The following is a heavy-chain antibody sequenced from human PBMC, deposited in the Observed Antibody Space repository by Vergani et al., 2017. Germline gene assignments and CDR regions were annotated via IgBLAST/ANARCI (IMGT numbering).Heavy chain of an antibody. CDR3: ARGWYYDILTGHFDY. J-gene: IGHJ4*02. V-gene: IGHV3-33*01. CDR1: GFRFSSYG. D-gene: IGHD3-9*01. CDR2: IWYDGSNK. Sequence: QVQLVESGGGVVQPGRSLRLSCAASGFRFSSYGMNWVRQAPGKGLEWVAVIWYDGSNKYYADSVKGRFTISRDNSKNTLYLQMNSLRAEDTAVYYCARGWYYDILTGHFDYWGQGTLVTVSS.